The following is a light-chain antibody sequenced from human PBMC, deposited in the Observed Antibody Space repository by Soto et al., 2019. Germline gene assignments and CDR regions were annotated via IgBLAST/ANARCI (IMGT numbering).Light chain of an antibody. CDR1: QSVASRN. J-gene: IGKJ1*01. V-gene: IGKV3-20*01. CDR3: QHFGNSLWT. CDR2: GAS. Sequence: EIVLTQSPGTLSLSPGERATLSCRASQSVASRNLAWYQQKSGQAPRLLIYGASSRAIHTPDRFSGSGSGTDFTLTTSGLEPEDFAVYYCQHFGNSLWTFGQGTKVDI.